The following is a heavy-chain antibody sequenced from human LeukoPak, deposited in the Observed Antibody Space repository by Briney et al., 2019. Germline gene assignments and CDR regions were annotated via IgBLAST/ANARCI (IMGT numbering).Heavy chain of an antibody. V-gene: IGHV4-34*01. CDR2: INHSGST. CDR1: GGSFSGYY. Sequence: SETLSLTCAVYGGSFSGYYWSWIRQPPGKGLEWIGEINHSGSTNYNPSLKSRVTISVDTSKNQFSLKPSSVTAADTAVYYCARGRGKYYYDSCGYYFFDYWGQGTLVTVSS. D-gene: IGHD3-22*01. CDR3: ARGRGKYYYDSCGYYFFDY. J-gene: IGHJ4*02.